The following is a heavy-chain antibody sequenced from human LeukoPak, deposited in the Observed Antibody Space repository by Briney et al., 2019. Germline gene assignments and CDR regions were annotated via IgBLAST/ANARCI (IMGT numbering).Heavy chain of an antibody. CDR1: GFTFSSYW. V-gene: IGHV3-7*01. CDR3: ARVGSSWYGARNNWFDP. D-gene: IGHD6-13*01. J-gene: IGHJ5*02. CDR2: IKQDGSEK. Sequence: GGSLRLSCAASGFTFSSYWMSWVRQAPGKGLERVANIKQDGSEKYYVDSVKGRFTISRDNAKNSLYLQMNSLRAEDTAVYYCARVGSSWYGARNNWFDPWGQGTLVTVSS.